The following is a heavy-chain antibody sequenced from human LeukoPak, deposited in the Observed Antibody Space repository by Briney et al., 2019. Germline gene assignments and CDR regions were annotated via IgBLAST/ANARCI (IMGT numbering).Heavy chain of an antibody. J-gene: IGHJ3*02. Sequence: SETLSLTCTVSGGSISSYYWSWFRQPPGKGLEWIGYIYYSGSTNYNPSLKSRVTISVDTSKNQFSLKLSSVTAADTAVYYCARAYDGAEKGHDAFDIWGQGTMVTVSS. V-gene: IGHV4-59*01. CDR2: IYYSGST. D-gene: IGHD3-16*01. CDR1: GGSISSYY. CDR3: ARAYDGAEKGHDAFDI.